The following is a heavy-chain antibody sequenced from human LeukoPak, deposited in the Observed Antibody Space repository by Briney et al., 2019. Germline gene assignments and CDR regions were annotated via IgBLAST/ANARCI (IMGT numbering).Heavy chain of an antibody. J-gene: IGHJ4*02. CDR1: GFTFSSYA. V-gene: IGHV3-23*01. Sequence: GGSLRLSCAASGFTFSSYAMSWVRQAPGKGLGWVSAISGSGGSTYYADSVKGRFTISRDNSKNTLYLQMNSLRAEDTAVYYCAILRGHYGHYVLDYWGQGTLVTVSS. CDR3: AILRGHYGHYVLDY. CDR2: ISGSGGST. D-gene: IGHD4-17*01.